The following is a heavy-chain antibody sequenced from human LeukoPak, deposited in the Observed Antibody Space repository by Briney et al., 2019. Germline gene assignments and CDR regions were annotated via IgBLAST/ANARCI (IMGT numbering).Heavy chain of an antibody. CDR3: AKDQRIYGILYYIYMDV. CDR1: GFTFNIYG. V-gene: IGHV3-30*02. J-gene: IGHJ6*03. D-gene: IGHD3-10*01. Sequence: GGSLRLSCAASGFTFNIYGMHWVRQAPGKGLEWLAFIRYDGSNTYYADSVKGRFTISRDNSKNTLYLEMDSLRTEDTAVYYCAKDQRIYGILYYIYMDVWGKGTTVTISS. CDR2: IRYDGSNT.